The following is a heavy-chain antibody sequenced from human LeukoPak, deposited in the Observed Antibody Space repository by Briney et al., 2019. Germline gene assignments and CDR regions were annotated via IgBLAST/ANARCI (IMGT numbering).Heavy chain of an antibody. CDR1: GFTFSDYT. CDR2: IDSVTTYI. Sequence: GGSLRLSCAASGFTFSDYTMNWVRQAPGKGLEWVSSIDSVTTYIYYADSVKGRFTISRDNAKNSLSLQMNSLRAEDTAVYYCARAIAVAGPYYFDYWGQGTLVTVSS. V-gene: IGHV3-21*01. J-gene: IGHJ4*02. CDR3: ARAIAVAGPYYFDY. D-gene: IGHD6-19*01.